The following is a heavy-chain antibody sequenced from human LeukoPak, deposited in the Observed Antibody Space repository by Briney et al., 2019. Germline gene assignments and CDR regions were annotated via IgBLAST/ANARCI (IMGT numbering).Heavy chain of an antibody. V-gene: IGHV3-7*01. J-gene: IGHJ4*02. D-gene: IGHD3-22*01. CDR3: ARDLLVGGSGYHY. CDR1: GFMFSSYW. CDR2: IKKDGSEK. Sequence: GGSLRLSCAASGFMFSSYWMSWVRQAPGKGLEWVANIKKDGSEKYYVDSVKGRFTISRDNAKNSLYLQMNSLRAEDTAVYYCARDLLVGGSGYHYWGQGTLVTVSS.